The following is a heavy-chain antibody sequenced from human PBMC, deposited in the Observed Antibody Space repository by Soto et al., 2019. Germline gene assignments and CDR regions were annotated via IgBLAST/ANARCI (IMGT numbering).Heavy chain of an antibody. Sequence: SETLSLTCSVSGVSISSGDYYWNWIRQPPGKGLEWIGHIYYTGGTYYNPSLKSRVTISVDTSKNQFSLKLSSVTAADTAVYYCARLGAYYQSLDPWGPGTLVTVSS. J-gene: IGHJ5*02. V-gene: IGHV4-30-4*01. CDR1: GVSISSGDYY. D-gene: IGHD2-21*01. CDR2: IYYTGGT. CDR3: ARLGAYYQSLDP.